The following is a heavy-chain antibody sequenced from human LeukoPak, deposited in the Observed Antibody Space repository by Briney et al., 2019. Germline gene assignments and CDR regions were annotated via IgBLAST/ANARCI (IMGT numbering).Heavy chain of an antibody. CDR2: ISYDGSNK. V-gene: IGHV3-30*04. CDR1: GFTFSSYA. CDR3: ARDHYPVQPWFSQREYYFDY. D-gene: IGHD5-18*01. J-gene: IGHJ4*02. Sequence: GGSLRLSCAASGFTFSSYAMHWVRQAPGKGLEWVAVISYDGSNKYYADSVKGRFTISRDNSKNTLYLQMNSLRAEDTAVYYCARDHYPVQPWFSQREYYFDYWGQGTLVTVSS.